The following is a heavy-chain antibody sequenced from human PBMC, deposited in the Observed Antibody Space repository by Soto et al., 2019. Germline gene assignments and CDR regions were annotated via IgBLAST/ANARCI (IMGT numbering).Heavy chain of an antibody. CDR3: ERTAGNLDNFWSGYGYDS. Sequence: SETLSLTCRVSGGAIDTYYWTWFRQAPGKGLECNVNIYYSGTTNLTPALESRVTMSIDRAKKEFSLTLSSVTAADTAMYYCERTAGNLDNFWSGYGYDSWGPGKKVT. D-gene: IGHD3-3*01. J-gene: IGHJ3*02. V-gene: IGHV4-59*13. CDR1: GGAIDTYY. CDR2: IYYSGTT.